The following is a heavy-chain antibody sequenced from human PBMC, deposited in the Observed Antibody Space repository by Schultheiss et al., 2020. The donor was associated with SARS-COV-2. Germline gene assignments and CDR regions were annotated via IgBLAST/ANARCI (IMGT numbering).Heavy chain of an antibody. Sequence: SQTLSLTCTVSGGSIYSTSFYWGWIRLPPGKGLEWIGNIYYSGSTNYNPSLKSRVTISVDTSKNQFSLKLSSVTAADTAVYYCAREREYQLPPYYYYYYMDVWGKGTTVTVSS. CDR2: IYYSGST. CDR1: GGSIYSTSFY. D-gene: IGHD2-2*01. J-gene: IGHJ6*03. V-gene: IGHV4-39*07. CDR3: AREREYQLPPYYYYYYMDV.